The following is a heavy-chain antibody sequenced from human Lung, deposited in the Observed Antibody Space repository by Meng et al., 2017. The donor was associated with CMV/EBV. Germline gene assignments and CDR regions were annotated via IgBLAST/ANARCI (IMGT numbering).Heavy chain of an antibody. J-gene: IGHJ4*02. CDR2: ITSTGDDA. CDR3: AKGGPTILTGFDY. D-gene: IGHD3-9*01. CDR1: GFTFSDYA. Sequence: CADSGFTFSDYAMHWVRQAPGKGLEWVSTITSTGDDAYYGDSVKGRATISRDNSKNTLYLQMNSLRAEDTAIYYCAKGGPTILTGFDYWSQGILVTVSS. V-gene: IGHV3-23*01.